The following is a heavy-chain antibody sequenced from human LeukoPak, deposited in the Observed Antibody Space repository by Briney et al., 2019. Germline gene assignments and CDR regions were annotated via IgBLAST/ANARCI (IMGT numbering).Heavy chain of an antibody. D-gene: IGHD3-10*01. CDR1: GGSFSGYY. V-gene: IGHV4-34*01. CDR3: ARHRSKGITMVRGRNYLDY. J-gene: IGHJ4*02. CDR2: INHSGST. Sequence: SETLSLTCAVYGGSFSGYYWSWIRQPPGKGLEWIGEINHSGSTNYNPSLKSRVTISVDTSKNQFSLKLSSVTAADTAVYYCARHRSKGITMVRGRNYLDYWGQGTLVTVSS.